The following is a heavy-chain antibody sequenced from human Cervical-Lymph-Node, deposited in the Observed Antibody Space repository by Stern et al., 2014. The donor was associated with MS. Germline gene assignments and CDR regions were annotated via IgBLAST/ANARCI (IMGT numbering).Heavy chain of an antibody. CDR3: ASLTRGHYFDY. CDR1: GGSISSYY. CDR2: IYYSGST. V-gene: IGHV4-59*08. J-gene: IGHJ4*02. Sequence: QVQLQESGPGLVKPSETLSLTCTVSGGSISSYYWSWIRQPPGKGLEWIGYIYYSGSTNYNPSLKSRVTISVDTSKNQFSLKLSSVTAADTAVYYCASLTRGHYFDYWGQGTLVTVSS. D-gene: IGHD3-9*01.